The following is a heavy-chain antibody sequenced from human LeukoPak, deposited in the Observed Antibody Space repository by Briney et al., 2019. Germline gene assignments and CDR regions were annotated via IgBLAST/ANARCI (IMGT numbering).Heavy chain of an antibody. CDR1: GGSISSGGYS. V-gene: IGHV4-30-2*01. Sequence: PSETLSLTCAVSGGSISSGGYSWSWIRQPPGQGLEWIGYIYHSGSTYYNPSLKSRVTISVDRSKNQFSLKLSSVTAADTAVYYCAMVTGYYYYGMDVWGQGTTVTVSS. D-gene: IGHD5-18*01. CDR3: AMVTGYYYYGMDV. J-gene: IGHJ6*02. CDR2: IYHSGST.